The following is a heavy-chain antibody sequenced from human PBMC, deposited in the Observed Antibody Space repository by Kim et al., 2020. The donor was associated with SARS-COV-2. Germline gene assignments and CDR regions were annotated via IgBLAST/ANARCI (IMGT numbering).Heavy chain of an antibody. V-gene: IGHV3-33*05. CDR2: ISYDGSNK. Sequence: GGSLRLSCAASGFTFSSYGMHWVRQAPGKGLEWVAVISYDGSNKYYADSVKGRFTISRDNSKNTLYLQMNSLRAEDTAVYYCARPRAVARGGNWFDPWGQGTLVTVSS. CDR3: ARPRAVARGGNWFDP. J-gene: IGHJ5*02. D-gene: IGHD6-19*01. CDR1: GFTFSSYG.